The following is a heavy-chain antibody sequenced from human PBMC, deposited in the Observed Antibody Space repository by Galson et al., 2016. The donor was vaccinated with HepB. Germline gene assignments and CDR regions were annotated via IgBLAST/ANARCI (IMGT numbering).Heavy chain of an antibody. CDR3: CRTGGCYTTRFYFGTVGRGTSTAGESTGTTDMGVDSLRFEDPAVYYCARVRDGYNTHFYYGMDG. J-gene: IGHJ6*02. V-gene: IGHV1-69*13. D-gene: IGHD2-2*02. CDR1: GGTFSSYA. Sequence: SVKVSCKASGGTFSSYAISWVRQAPGQGLEWMGGIVNLFGTANYALKFVGRVTITADESTHTAPLEVSSLRSEDTARYYCCRTGGCYTTRFYFGTVGRGTSTAGESTGTTDMGVDSLRFEDPAVYYCARVRDGYNTHFYYGMDGWGQGTSVTVS. CDR2: IVNLFGTA.